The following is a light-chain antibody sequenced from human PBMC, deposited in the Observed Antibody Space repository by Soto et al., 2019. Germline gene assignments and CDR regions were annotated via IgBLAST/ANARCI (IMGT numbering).Light chain of an antibody. CDR1: HTISSSY. V-gene: IGKV3-15*01. CDR2: GAS. J-gene: IGKJ1*01. Sequence: EIVFTQSPGTLSLYTGERATLSCRASHTISSSYLAWYQQKPGQAPRLLIYGASTRATGVPARFSGSGSGTDFTLTISSLQSEDFAVYYCQQYNNWPPTWTFGQGTKVDIK. CDR3: QQYNNWPPTWT.